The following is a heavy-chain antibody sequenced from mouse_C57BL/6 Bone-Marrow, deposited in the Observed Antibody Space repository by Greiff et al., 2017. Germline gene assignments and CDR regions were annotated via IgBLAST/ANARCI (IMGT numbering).Heavy chain of an antibody. CDR2: IYPRSGNT. CDR3: ARGAGHYGFAY. CDR1: GYTFTSYG. Sequence: VQLQQSGAELARPGASVKLSCKASGYTFTSYGISWVKQRPGQGLEWIGDIYPRSGNTYYNAKFKVKATLTADKSSSTSYMELRSLTSEDSAEYCGARGAGHYGFAYWGQGTLVTVSA. V-gene: IGHV1-81*01. J-gene: IGHJ3*01. D-gene: IGHD1-1*01.